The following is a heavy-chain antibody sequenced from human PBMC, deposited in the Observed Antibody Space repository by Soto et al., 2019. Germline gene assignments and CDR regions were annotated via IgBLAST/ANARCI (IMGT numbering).Heavy chain of an antibody. J-gene: IGHJ6*02. CDR1: GDSISRGNKY. CDR2: IFSSGTT. Sequence: PSETLSLTCTVSGDSISRGNKYWIWIRQPPGKGLEWIGYIFSSGTTYYNPSLKSRLTMSLDASQNQFSLKLNSLTDADTAVYFCARVPSPFDYYYAMDVWGQGTTVTVSS. D-gene: IGHD3-16*01. CDR3: ARVPSPFDYYYAMDV. V-gene: IGHV4-30-4*01.